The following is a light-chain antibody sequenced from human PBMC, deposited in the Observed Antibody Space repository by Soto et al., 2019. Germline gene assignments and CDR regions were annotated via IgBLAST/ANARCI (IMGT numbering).Light chain of an antibody. V-gene: IGLV1-44*01. Sequence: QSVLTQPPSASGTPGQRVTVSCSGSTSNSGSNSVNWYQQLPGTAPKLLIYSHNQRPSGVPDRFSASKSGTSASLAISGLQSEDEAEYYCAAWDDRLNGYVFGTGTKLTVL. CDR3: AAWDDRLNGYV. CDR1: TSNSGSNS. J-gene: IGLJ1*01. CDR2: SHN.